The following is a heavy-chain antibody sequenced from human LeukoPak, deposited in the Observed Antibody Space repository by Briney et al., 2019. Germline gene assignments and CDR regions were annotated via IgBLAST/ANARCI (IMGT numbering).Heavy chain of an antibody. Sequence: GGAPRLLKAAAEFTFRNYGMNWVRQAPGKGLEWVSFTDTSGRYVYYGDSVKGRFTISRDNAKNLLFLQMNGLRAEDTALYYCARGRSITLLRGVAMSDGFDIWGQGAMVAVSS. J-gene: IGHJ3*02. CDR1: EFTFRNYG. D-gene: IGHD3-10*01. CDR2: TDTSGRYV. V-gene: IGHV3-21*06. CDR3: ARGRSITLLRGVAMSDGFDI.